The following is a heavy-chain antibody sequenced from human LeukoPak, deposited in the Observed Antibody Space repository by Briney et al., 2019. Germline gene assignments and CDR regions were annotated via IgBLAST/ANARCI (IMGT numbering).Heavy chain of an antibody. Sequence: GRSLRLSCAASGFTFDDYAMHWVRQAPGKGLEWVSGISWNSGSIGYADSVKGRCTISRDNAKNSLYLQMNSLRAEDTAVYYCARDRQLVVDYWGQGTLVTVSS. V-gene: IGHV3-9*01. CDR1: GFTFDDYA. D-gene: IGHD6-6*01. CDR2: ISWNSGSI. J-gene: IGHJ4*02. CDR3: ARDRQLVVDY.